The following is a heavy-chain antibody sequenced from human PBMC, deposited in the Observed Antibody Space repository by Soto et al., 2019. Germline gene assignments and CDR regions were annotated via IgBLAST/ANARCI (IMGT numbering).Heavy chain of an antibody. D-gene: IGHD3-10*01. CDR1: GFTVSSNY. CDR3: ARDSQVRGVILDYYYGMDV. CDR2: IYSGGST. Sequence: GGSLRLSCAASGFTVSSNYMSWVRQAPGKGLEWVSVIYSGGSTYYADSVKGRFTISRDNSKNTLYLQMNSLRAEDTAVYYCARDSQVRGVILDYYYGMDVWGQGTTVTVSS. V-gene: IGHV3-53*01. J-gene: IGHJ6*02.